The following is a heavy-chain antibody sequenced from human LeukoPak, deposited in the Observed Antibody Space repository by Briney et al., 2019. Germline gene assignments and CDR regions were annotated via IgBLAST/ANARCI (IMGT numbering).Heavy chain of an antibody. D-gene: IGHD2-2*01. Sequence: PGGSLRLSCAASGFIVRSNYMSWFRQAPGKGLEWASVIYNDGRTYYADSVKGRFIISKDISKNTLYLQVNNLRADDTALYYCARESGYAVGDFWGRGTLVTVSS. CDR3: ARESGYAVGDF. CDR2: IYNDGRT. V-gene: IGHV3-53*01. CDR1: GFIVRSNY. J-gene: IGHJ4*02.